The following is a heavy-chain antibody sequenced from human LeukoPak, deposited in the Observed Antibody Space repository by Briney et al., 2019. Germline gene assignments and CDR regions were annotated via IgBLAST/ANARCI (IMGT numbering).Heavy chain of an antibody. CDR3: TTDPYDSSSWYGTDY. V-gene: IGHV3-15*01. Sequence: PGGSLRLSCAASGFTFSNAWMSWVRQAPGKGLEWVGRIKSKTDGGTTDYAAPVKGRFTISRDDSKNTLYLQMNSLKTEDTAVYYCTTDPYDSSSWYGTDYWGQGTLVTVSS. D-gene: IGHD6-13*01. J-gene: IGHJ4*02. CDR2: IKSKTDGGTT. CDR1: GFTFSNAW.